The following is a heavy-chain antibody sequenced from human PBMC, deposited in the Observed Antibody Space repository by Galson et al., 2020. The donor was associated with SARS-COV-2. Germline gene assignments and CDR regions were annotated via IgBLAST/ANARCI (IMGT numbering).Heavy chain of an antibody. Sequence: GGSLRLSCAASGFTFKDYAMHWVRQVPGKGLEWVAGISWSGGSIGFADSVRGQFSISRDNRKNSLYLQMNSLRPEDTALYYCAKGVEAAGSYYISGFYYNGMDVWGLGTTVTVSS. D-gene: IGHD3-10*01. CDR2: ISWSGGSI. V-gene: IGHV3-9*01. CDR3: AKGVEAAGSYYISGFYYNGMDV. J-gene: IGHJ6*02. CDR1: GFTFKDYA.